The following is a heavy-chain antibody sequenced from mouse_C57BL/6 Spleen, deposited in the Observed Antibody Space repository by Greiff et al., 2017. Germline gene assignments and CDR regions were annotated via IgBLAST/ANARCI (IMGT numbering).Heavy chain of an antibody. CDR1: GYTFTDYE. CDR3: STYDYGGFYAMDY. J-gene: IGHJ4*01. Sequence: LQESGAELVRPGASVTLSCKASGYTFTDYEMHWVKQTPVHGLEWIGAIDPETGGTAYNQKFKGKAILTADKSSSTAYMDLRSLTSEDSAVYYCSTYDYGGFYAMDYWGQGTTVTVSS. D-gene: IGHD2-4*01. V-gene: IGHV1-15*01. CDR2: IDPETGGT.